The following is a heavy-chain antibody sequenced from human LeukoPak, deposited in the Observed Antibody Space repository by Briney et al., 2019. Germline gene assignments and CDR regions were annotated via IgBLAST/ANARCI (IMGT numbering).Heavy chain of an antibody. CDR2: IYTSGNT. Sequence: SETLSLTCTVDGGSISSYYWSWIRQPAGKGLEWIGRIYTSGNTNYNPSLKSRVTISVDTSKKQFSLKLNSVTAAATAVYYGARGTQGIDWGDPWGQGTLVTVSS. D-gene: IGHD3-10*01. CDR3: ARGTQGIDWGDP. V-gene: IGHV4-4*07. CDR1: GGSISSYY. J-gene: IGHJ5*02.